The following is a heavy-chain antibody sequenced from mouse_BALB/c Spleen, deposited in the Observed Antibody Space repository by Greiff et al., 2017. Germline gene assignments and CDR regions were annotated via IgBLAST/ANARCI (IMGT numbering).Heavy chain of an antibody. CDR2: ISDGGSYT. CDR3: ARGFMDY. V-gene: IGHV5-4*02. J-gene: IGHJ4*01. Sequence: EVKLMESGGGLVKPGGSLKLSCAASGFTFSDYYMYWVRQTPEKRLEWVATISDGGSYTYYPDSVKGRFTISRDNAKNNLYLQMSSLKSEDTAMYYCARGFMDYWGQGTSVTVSS. CDR1: GFTFSDYY.